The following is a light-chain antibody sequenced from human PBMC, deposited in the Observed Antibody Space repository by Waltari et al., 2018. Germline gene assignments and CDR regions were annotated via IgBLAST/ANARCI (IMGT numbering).Light chain of an antibody. V-gene: IGKV1-39*01. J-gene: IGKJ3*01. CDR1: ESSISF. CDR3: QQSYTALGFT. Sequence: DIQMTQSPSSLSAFVGDRVTLTCRASESSISFLNWFQHKAGKAPKRLISGASSLQSGVPSRFNGSGSGTDFTLTITSLQPEDSATYYCQQSYTALGFTFGPGTRLDIK. CDR2: GAS.